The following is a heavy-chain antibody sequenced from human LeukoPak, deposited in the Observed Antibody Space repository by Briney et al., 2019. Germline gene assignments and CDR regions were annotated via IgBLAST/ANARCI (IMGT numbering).Heavy chain of an antibody. V-gene: IGHV3-23*01. CDR1: GFTFSSYA. CDR2: FRGVGSTT. D-gene: IGHD3-10*01. CDR3: AKHYGSGTNSFDY. J-gene: IGHJ4*02. Sequence: GGSLRLSCAASGFTFSSYAMSWVRQAPGKGLEWVPTFRGVGSTTYYADSVKGRFTISKDNSKNTLSLQMNSLRAEATAVYYCAKHYGSGTNSFDYWGQGTLVTVSS.